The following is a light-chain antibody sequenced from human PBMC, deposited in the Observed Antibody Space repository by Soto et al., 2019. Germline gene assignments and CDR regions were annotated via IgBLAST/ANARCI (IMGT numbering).Light chain of an antibody. CDR3: HHVNSYPLT. V-gene: IGKV1-9*01. Sequence: IPLTQSPFSLSASVGDTVTITCRASPGISSSLAWYQQNPGSAPKLLIYAASTFYTGVTSRFSVSGYGTEVTLTISSLQPEDFATYYCHHVNSYPLTFGGGTKVEIK. CDR2: AAS. J-gene: IGKJ4*01. CDR1: PGISSS.